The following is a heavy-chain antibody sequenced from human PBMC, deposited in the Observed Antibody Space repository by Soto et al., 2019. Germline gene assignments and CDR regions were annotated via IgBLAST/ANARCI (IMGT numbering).Heavy chain of an antibody. Sequence: GGSLRLSCAASGFTFSSYWMSWVRQAPGKGLEWVANIKQDGSEKYYVDSVKGRFTISRDNAKNSLYLQMNSLRAEDTAVYYCASPRYSSGWYKVGPYFQHWGQGTLVTVSS. CDR1: GFTFSSYW. J-gene: IGHJ1*01. CDR3: ASPRYSSGWYKVGPYFQH. D-gene: IGHD6-19*01. V-gene: IGHV3-7*01. CDR2: IKQDGSEK.